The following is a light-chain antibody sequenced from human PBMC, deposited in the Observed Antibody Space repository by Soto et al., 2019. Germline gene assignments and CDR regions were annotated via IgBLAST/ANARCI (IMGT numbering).Light chain of an antibody. CDR2: GAS. Sequence: PGERATLFCRASQSVSSTVAWYQQRPGQAPRLLIYGASTRATGIPARFSGSGSGTEFTLTISSLQSEDFAVYYCQQYNDWLTFGGGTKVEIK. CDR1: QSVSST. J-gene: IGKJ4*01. V-gene: IGKV3-15*01. CDR3: QQYNDWLT.